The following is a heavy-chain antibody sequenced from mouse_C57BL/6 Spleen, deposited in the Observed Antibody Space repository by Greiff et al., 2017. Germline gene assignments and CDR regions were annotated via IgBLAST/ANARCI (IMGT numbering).Heavy chain of an antibody. CDR1: GYTFTSYW. D-gene: IGHD4-1*01. V-gene: IGHV1-50*01. CDR2: IDPSDSYT. Sequence: VQLQQPGAELVKPGASVKLSCKASGYTFTSYWMQWVKQRPGQGLEWIGEIDPSDSYTNYNQKFKGKATLTVDTSSSTAYMQLSSLTSEDSAVYYCARSRVGRQEYYFDYWGQGTTLTVSS. J-gene: IGHJ2*01. CDR3: ARSRVGRQEYYFDY.